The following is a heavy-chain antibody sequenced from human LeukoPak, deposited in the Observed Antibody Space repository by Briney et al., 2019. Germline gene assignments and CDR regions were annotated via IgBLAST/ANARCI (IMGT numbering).Heavy chain of an antibody. CDR2: IYYSGST. CDR1: GGSISSYY. CDR3: ARYSATGNYFDY. J-gene: IGHJ4*02. V-gene: IGHV4-59*01. D-gene: IGHD1-1*01. Sequence: SETLSLTCTVSGGSISSYYWSWIRQPPGKGLEWIGYIYYSGSTNYNTSLKSRVTISVDTSKNQFSLKLSSLTAADTAVYYCARYSATGNYFDYWGQGTLVTVSS.